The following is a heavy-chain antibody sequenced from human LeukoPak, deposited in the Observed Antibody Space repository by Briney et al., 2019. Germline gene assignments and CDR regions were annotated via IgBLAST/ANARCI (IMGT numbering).Heavy chain of an antibody. D-gene: IGHD2-15*01. Sequence: PSQTLSLTCTVSGASISIGGYFWTWIRQHPGKGLEWIGYISYSGSPYYSPSLESRVTISADTSQNQFSLKLNSVTAADTAIYYCARLFCSGASCSRGGGFDYWGQGTLVTVSS. V-gene: IGHV4-31*03. J-gene: IGHJ4*02. CDR3: ARLFCSGASCSRGGGFDY. CDR2: ISYSGSP. CDR1: GASISIGGYF.